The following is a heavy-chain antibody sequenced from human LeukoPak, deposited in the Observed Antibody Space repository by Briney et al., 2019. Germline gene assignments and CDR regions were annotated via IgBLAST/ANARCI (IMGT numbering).Heavy chain of an antibody. CDR3: AKGSGSGWYGWFAP. J-gene: IGHJ5*02. V-gene: IGHV3-20*04. CDR2: VNWSGTSA. Sequence: PGGSLRLSCAASGFTFDDYAMIWVRQRPGRGLEWVSSVNWSGTSADYADSVKARFTISRDNAKNSLYLQMNSLRAEDTAVYSCAKGSGSGWYGWFAPWGQGTLVTVSS. D-gene: IGHD6-19*01. CDR1: GFTFDDYA.